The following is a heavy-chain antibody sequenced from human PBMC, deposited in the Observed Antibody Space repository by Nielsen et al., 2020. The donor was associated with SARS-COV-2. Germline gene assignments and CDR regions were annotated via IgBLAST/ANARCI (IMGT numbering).Heavy chain of an antibody. D-gene: IGHD2-21*01. V-gene: IGHV4-59*08. J-gene: IGHJ5*02. Sequence: SETLSLTCSVSGASVSAYDWTWIRQSPGKGLECIGKIYYSGSTIYNPSLKTRVTMSRDTSKNQFSLKLSSVTAADTAVYYCARQGRHCVGSICCPDFFDPWGRGSLVTVSS. CDR3: ARQGRHCVGSICCPDFFDP. CDR2: IYYSGST. CDR1: GASVSAYD.